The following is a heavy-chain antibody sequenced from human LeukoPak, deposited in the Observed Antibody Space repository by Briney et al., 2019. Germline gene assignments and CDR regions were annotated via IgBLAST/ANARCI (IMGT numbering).Heavy chain of an antibody. J-gene: IGHJ4*02. CDR2: ISGSGDSS. D-gene: IGHD2-2*01. CDR3: AKDGVPARPFNY. V-gene: IGHV3-23*01. Sequence: PGGSLRLSCAASGFTFSSYAMHWVRQAPGQGLEWVSAISGSGDSSYYADSVKGRFTISRDNSKNTLYLQMNSLRAEDTATYYCAKDGVPARPFNYWGQGTLVTVSS. CDR1: GFTFSSYA.